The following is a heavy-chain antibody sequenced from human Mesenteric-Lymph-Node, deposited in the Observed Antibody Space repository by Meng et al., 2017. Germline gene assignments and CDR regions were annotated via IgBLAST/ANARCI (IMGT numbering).Heavy chain of an antibody. J-gene: IGHJ4*02. CDR1: GFTFSDFW. Sequence: GGSLRLSCAASGFTFSDFWMSWVRQAPGKGPEWVAGIIDTGAGAYYADSVKGRFIVSRDNFRSMIFLEMNSLRAEDTAVYYCAKEAAAIAKPLFDFWGQGTLVTVSS. D-gene: IGHD6-13*01. V-gene: IGHV3-23*01. CDR2: IIDTGAGA. CDR3: AKEAAAIAKPLFDF.